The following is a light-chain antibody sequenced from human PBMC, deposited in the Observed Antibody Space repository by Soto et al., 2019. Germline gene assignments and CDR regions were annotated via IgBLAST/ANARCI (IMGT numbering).Light chain of an antibody. CDR2: GAS. CDR3: QQNNMWPPYT. CDR1: QSVGSN. J-gene: IGKJ2*01. V-gene: IGKV3-15*01. Sequence: EVVLTQSPATLSVSPGERATLSCRASQSVGSNLAWYQQKPGQAPRLLIYGASTRATGIPARFSGSGSGTEFILTINSLQSEDFAVYYCQQNNMWPPYTFGQGTKLEIK.